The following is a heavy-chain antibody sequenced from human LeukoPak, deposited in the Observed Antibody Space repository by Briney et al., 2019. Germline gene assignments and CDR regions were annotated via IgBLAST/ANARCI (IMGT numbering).Heavy chain of an antibody. CDR2: ISGSGGST. CDR3: ASGRYCSGGSCYPLDY. CDR1: GFTFSSYA. D-gene: IGHD2-15*01. J-gene: IGHJ4*02. Sequence: GGSLRLSCAASGFTFSSYAMSWVRQAPGKGLEWVSAISGSGGSTYYADSVKGRFTISRDNSKNTLYLQMNSLRVEDTAVYYCASGRYCSGGSCYPLDYWGQGTLVTVSS. V-gene: IGHV3-23*01.